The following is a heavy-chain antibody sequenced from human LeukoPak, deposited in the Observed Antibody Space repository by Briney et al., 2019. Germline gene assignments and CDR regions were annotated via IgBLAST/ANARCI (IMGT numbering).Heavy chain of an antibody. CDR3: AREKGGVDSLTMVRGVMKEDSYYYYYMDV. CDR1: GGSISSGSYY. Sequence: SETLSLTCTVSGGSISSGSYYWSWIRQPAGKGLEWIGRIYTSGSTNYNPPLKRRVTISVDTSKNQFSLKLSSVTAADTAVYYCAREKGGVDSLTMVRGVMKEDSYYYYYMDVWGKGTTVTISS. V-gene: IGHV4-61*02. D-gene: IGHD3-10*01. CDR2: IYTSGST. J-gene: IGHJ6*03.